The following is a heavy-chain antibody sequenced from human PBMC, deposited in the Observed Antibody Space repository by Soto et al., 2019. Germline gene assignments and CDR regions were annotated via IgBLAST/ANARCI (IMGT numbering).Heavy chain of an antibody. D-gene: IGHD1-1*01. V-gene: IGHV4-39*01. CDR1: RCTISSRSHY. CDR2: IDDSGST. J-gene: IGHJ6*02. CDR3: ARQGRNTRIVLIKHYATDF. Sequence: PSESLSLSCPVSRCTISSRSHYWAWIRQPPGKGLEWIGVIDDSGSTHYSESLKSRVTISVDTSKNQFSLKVSSVTATDTAVYYRARQGRNTRIVLIKHYATDFWGQGTAVTVSS.